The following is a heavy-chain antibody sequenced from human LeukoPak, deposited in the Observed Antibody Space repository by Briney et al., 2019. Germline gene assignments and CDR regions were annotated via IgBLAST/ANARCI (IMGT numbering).Heavy chain of an antibody. D-gene: IGHD3-10*01. V-gene: IGHV4-59*12. CDR3: ARLMVTMVRGVSRDY. CDR2: IYYTGNT. J-gene: IGHJ4*02. Sequence: SETLSLTCTVSGGSISNYYWNWIRQPPGKGLEWIGYIYYTGNTNYNPSLKSRVTISVDTSKNQFSLKLSSVTAADTAVYYCARLMVTMVRGVSRDYWGQGTLVTVSS. CDR1: GGSISNYY.